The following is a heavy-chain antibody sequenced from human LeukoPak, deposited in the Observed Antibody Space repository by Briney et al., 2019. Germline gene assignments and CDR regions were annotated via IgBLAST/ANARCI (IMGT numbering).Heavy chain of an antibody. D-gene: IGHD2-2*01. CDR1: GGTFSSYA. Sequence: ASVKVSCKASGGTFSSYAISWVRQAPGQGLEWMGWISAYNGNTNYAQKLQGRVTMTTDTSTSTAYMELRSLRSDDTAVYYCARDRYCSSTSCYSQFDYWGQGTLVTVSS. CDR2: ISAYNGNT. J-gene: IGHJ4*02. CDR3: ARDRYCSSTSCYSQFDY. V-gene: IGHV1-18*01.